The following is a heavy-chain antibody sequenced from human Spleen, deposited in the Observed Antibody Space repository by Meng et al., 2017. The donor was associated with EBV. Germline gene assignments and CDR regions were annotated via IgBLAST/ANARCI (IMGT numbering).Heavy chain of an antibody. CDR3: ARSAVGASFTAFDS. D-gene: IGHD1-26*01. CDR2: VNAGTGNT. V-gene: IGHV1-3*03. CDR1: DYNVSSFT. Sequence: QGQLVQAGAEVNERGASEKGACQASDYNVSSFTLHRVHQATVQRLEWMGWVNAGTGNTKYSTYFQGRVTISMDTSASTSNMNLNSLTAEDTAVYNGARSAVGASFTAFDSWGQGSLVTVSS. J-gene: IGHJ4*02.